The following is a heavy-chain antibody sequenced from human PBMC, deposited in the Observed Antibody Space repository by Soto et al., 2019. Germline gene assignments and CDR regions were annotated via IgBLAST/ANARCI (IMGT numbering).Heavy chain of an antibody. V-gene: IGHV1-18*04. CDR2: ISGHDGKT. Sequence: ASVKVSCKASGYTFIKHCISWVRQAPGQGLEWVGWISGHDGKTKYARSLQGRVTMTTDTSTSTAYMELRSLTSDDTAVYYCARDFYPLAYYFDYWGQGTLVTVSS. J-gene: IGHJ4*02. CDR3: ARDFYPLAYYFDY. CDR1: GYTFIKHC.